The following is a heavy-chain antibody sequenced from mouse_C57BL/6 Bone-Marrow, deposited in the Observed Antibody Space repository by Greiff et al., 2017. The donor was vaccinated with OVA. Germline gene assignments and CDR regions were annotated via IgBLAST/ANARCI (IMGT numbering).Heavy chain of an antibody. CDR3: ARRGYYSNYGFAY. Sequence: QVQLKESGPGLVQPSQSPSITCTVSGFSLTSYGVHWVRQSPGKGLEWLGVIWSGGSTDYNAAFISRLSISKDNSNSQCFFKMNSLQADDTAIYYCARRGYYSNYGFAYWGQGTLVTVSA. CDR1: GFSLTSYG. J-gene: IGHJ3*01. V-gene: IGHV2-2*01. D-gene: IGHD2-5*01. CDR2: IWSGGST.